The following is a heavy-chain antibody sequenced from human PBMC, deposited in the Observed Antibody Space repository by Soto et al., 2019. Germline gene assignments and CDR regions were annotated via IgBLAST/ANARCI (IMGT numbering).Heavy chain of an antibody. J-gene: IGHJ6*02. D-gene: IGHD2-2*01. CDR2: ISSSSSYI. Sequence: GGSLRLSCAASGFTFSAYTMNLVRQSPGRGLEWVSSISSSSSYIYYADSVKGRFTISRDNAKNSLYVQMNSLRAEDTAVYYCARGEYCASSSCTDENSHYLNGTDVWGQGTTVTVSS. V-gene: IGHV3-21*01. CDR3: ARGEYCASSSCTDENSHYLNGTDV. CDR1: GFTFSAYT.